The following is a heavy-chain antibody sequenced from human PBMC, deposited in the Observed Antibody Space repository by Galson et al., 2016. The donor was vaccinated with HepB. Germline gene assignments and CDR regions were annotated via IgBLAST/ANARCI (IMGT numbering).Heavy chain of an antibody. V-gene: IGHV3-7*01. Sequence: SLRLSCAASGFTFSKYWMSWVRQAPGKRLEWVANIKQDGGEKDYVDSVKGRFTISRDNAKNSLYLQMNSLRAEDTAVYYCVREDVGGFDPWGQGTLVTVSS. CDR2: IKQDGGEK. CDR1: GFTFSKYW. CDR3: VREDVGGFDP. D-gene: IGHD3-16*01. J-gene: IGHJ5*02.